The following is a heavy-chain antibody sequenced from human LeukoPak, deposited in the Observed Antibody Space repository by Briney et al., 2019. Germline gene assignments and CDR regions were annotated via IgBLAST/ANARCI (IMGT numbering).Heavy chain of an antibody. CDR3: AKGDYHSTLVCFDY. Sequence: GGSLRLSCAASGFTFSNYAMSWVRQAPGQGLEWVSAICCIGDSTYYADSVKGRFTISRDNSKNTLYLQMNSLRAEDTAVYYCAKGDYHSTLVCFDYWGQGTLVTVSS. CDR2: ICCIGDST. J-gene: IGHJ4*02. D-gene: IGHD3-22*01. V-gene: IGHV3-23*01. CDR1: GFTFSNYA.